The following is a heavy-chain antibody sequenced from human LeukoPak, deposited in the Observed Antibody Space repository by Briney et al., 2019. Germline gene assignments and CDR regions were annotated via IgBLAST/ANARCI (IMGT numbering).Heavy chain of an antibody. CDR2: LYTSGST. Sequence: SETLSLTCSVSGGSISSYYWSWIRQPAGKGLEWIGRLYTSGSTNYNPSLKGRVPMSVDTSKNQFSLKLSSVTAADTAVYYCARDGGVGAQYYFDYWGQGTLVTVSS. CDR1: GGSISSYY. CDR3: ARDGGVGAQYYFDY. D-gene: IGHD1-26*01. J-gene: IGHJ4*02. V-gene: IGHV4-4*07.